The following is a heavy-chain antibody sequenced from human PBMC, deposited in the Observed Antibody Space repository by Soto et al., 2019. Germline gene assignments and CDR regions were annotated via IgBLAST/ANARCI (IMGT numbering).Heavy chain of an antibody. CDR3: ASLRLNVRYFDWRRTDFDY. CDR1: GFTFSSYG. Sequence: GGSLRLSCAASGFTFSSYGMHWVRQAPGKGLEWVAVISYDGSNKYYADSVKGRFTISRDNSKNTLYLQMNSLRAEDTAVYYCASLRLNVRYFDWRRTDFDYWGQGTLVTVSS. D-gene: IGHD3-9*01. J-gene: IGHJ4*02. V-gene: IGHV3-30*03. CDR2: ISYDGSNK.